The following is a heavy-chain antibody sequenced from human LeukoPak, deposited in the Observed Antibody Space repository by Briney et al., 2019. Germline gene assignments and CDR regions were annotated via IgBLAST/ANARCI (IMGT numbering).Heavy chain of an antibody. J-gene: IGHJ6*03. CDR1: GFTFSSYS. V-gene: IGHV3-21*01. CDR3: ARGRVIVATGTALLRLDYYYYMDV. D-gene: IGHD5-12*01. CDR2: ISSSSSYI. Sequence: PGGSLRLSCAASGFTFSSYSMNWVRQAPGKGLEWVSSISSSSSYIYYADSVKGRFTISRDNAKNSLYLQMNSLRAEDTAVYYCARGRVIVATGTALLRLDYYYYMDVWGKGTTVTVSS.